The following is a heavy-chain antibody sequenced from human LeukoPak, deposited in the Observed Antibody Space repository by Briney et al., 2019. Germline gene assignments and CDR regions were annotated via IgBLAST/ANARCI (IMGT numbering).Heavy chain of an antibody. CDR2: IYYSGST. CDR1: GGSISSYY. V-gene: IGHV4-59*08. CDR3: ARHHYYYGMDV. J-gene: IGHJ6*02. Sequence: SETLSLTCTVSGGSISSYYWSWIRQPPGKGLEWIGYIYYSGSTNYNPSLKSRVAISVDTSKNQFSLKLSSVTAADTAVYYCARHHYYYGMDVWGQGTTVTVSS.